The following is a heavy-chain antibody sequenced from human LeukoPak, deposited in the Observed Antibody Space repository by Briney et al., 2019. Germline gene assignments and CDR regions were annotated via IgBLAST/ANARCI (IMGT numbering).Heavy chain of an antibody. CDR1: GFTFSTYS. Sequence: PGGSLRLSCAASGFTFSTYSMNWVRQAPGKGLEWVSSIISSSSYIYYADSVKGRFTISRDNAKNSLYLQMNSLRAEDTAVYYCARVKLSHGYSYGYNPYYFDYWGQGTLVTVSS. J-gene: IGHJ4*02. CDR2: IISSSSYI. V-gene: IGHV3-21*01. CDR3: ARVKLSHGYSYGYNPYYFDY. D-gene: IGHD5-18*01.